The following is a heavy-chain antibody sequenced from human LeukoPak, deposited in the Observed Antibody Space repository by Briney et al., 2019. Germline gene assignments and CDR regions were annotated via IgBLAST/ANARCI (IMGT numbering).Heavy chain of an antibody. CDR1: GYTFTSYD. CDR3: ATDMYYDFWSGYYSDAFDI. CDR2: MNPNSGNT. D-gene: IGHD3-3*01. J-gene: IGHJ3*02. Sequence: ASVKVSCTASGYTFTSYDINWVRQATGQGLEWVGWMNPNSGNTGYAQKFQGRVTMTRNTSISTAYMELSSLRSEDTAVYYCATDMYYDFWSGYYSDAFDIWGQGTMVTVSS. V-gene: IGHV1-8*01.